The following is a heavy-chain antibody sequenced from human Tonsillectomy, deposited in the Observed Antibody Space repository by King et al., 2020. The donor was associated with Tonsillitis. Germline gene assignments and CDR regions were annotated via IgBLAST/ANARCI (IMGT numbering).Heavy chain of an antibody. J-gene: IGHJ2*01. CDR2: IYTSGST. D-gene: IGHD4-17*01. CDR1: GGSISSYY. V-gene: IGHV4-4*07. Sequence: QLQESGPGLVKPSETLSLTCTVSGGSISSYYWSWIRQPAGKGLEWIGRIYTSGSTNYNPSLKSRVTMSVDTSKNQFSLKLSSVTAADTAVYYCARFPTGTTPYWYFELWGLDTLVTVSS. CDR3: ARFPTGTTPYWYFEL.